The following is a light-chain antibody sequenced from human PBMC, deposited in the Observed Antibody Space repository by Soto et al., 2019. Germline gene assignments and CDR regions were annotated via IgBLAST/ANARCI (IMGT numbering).Light chain of an antibody. CDR1: SSEVGAYNY. Sequence: LTQPPSASGSPGQSVAISWTGTSSEVGAYNYVAWYQQHPGKVPKLMIYEVSKRPSGVPDRFSGSKSGNTASLTVSGLQADDEADYYCSSYAGSDVFVFGTGTKVTVL. CDR3: SSYAGSDVFV. J-gene: IGLJ1*01. V-gene: IGLV2-8*01. CDR2: EVS.